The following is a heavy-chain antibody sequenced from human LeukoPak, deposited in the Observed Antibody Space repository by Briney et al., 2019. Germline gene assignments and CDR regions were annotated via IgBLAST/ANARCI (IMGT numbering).Heavy chain of an antibody. CDR1: GGSFSGYY. CDR3: ARGRPGLRYFDWLKNLLFDY. CDR2: INHSGST. D-gene: IGHD3-9*01. V-gene: IGHV4-34*01. Sequence: SETLSLTCAVYGGSFSGYYWSWIRQPPGKGLEWIGEINHSGSTNCNPSLKSRVTISVDTSKNQFSLKLSSVTAADTAVYYCARGRPGLRYFDWLKNLLFDYWGQGTLVTVSS. J-gene: IGHJ4*02.